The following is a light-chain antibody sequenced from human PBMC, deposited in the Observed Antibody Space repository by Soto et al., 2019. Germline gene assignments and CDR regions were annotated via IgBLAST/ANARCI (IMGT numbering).Light chain of an antibody. Sequence: SYELTQPPSVSVAPGKTAKITCGGDNIGSKSEHWYQQKPGQAPVLFIYFDDVRPSGIPERVSVSNSGNAATLTISGVEAGDEADYYCQVWDNGVVFGGGTQLTVL. CDR2: FDD. V-gene: IGLV3-21*04. CDR3: QVWDNGVV. CDR1: NIGSKS. J-gene: IGLJ2*01.